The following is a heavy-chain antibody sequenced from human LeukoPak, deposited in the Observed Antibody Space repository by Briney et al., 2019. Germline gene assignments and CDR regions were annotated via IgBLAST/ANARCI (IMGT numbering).Heavy chain of an antibody. V-gene: IGHV1-2*06. CDR2: INPNSGGT. Sequence: ASVKVSCKASGGTFSSYAISWVRQAPGQGLEWMGRINPNSGGTDYAQKFQGRVTMTRDTSISTAYMELSRLRSDDTAVYYCARVAYYYGSGSYYMNDYWGQGTLVTVSS. CDR3: ARVAYYYGSGSYYMNDY. D-gene: IGHD3-10*01. J-gene: IGHJ4*02. CDR1: GGTFSSYA.